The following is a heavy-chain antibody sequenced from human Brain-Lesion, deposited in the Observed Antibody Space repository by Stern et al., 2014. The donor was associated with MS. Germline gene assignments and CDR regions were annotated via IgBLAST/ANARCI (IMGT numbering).Heavy chain of an antibody. Sequence: QLQLQESGPGLVKPSETLSLTCTVAGGSVSSTSYAWAWIRQPPGKGLEWIGTIYYSGNPYYSPSLKSRLTISLDPAKKQFSLQMRSVTAADTAVYYCAGEEDIRYCSGGSCTGNWFDPWGQGTLVTVSS. D-gene: IGHD2-15*01. CDR2: IYYSGNP. V-gene: IGHV4-39*01. J-gene: IGHJ5*02. CDR1: GGSVSSTSYA. CDR3: AGEEDIRYCSGGSCTGNWFDP.